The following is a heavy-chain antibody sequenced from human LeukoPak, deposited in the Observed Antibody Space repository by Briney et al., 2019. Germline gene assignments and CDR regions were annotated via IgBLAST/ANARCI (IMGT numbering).Heavy chain of an antibody. CDR2: ISAGGGTT. V-gene: IGHV3-23*01. Sequence: PGGSLRLSCAASGFTFSSNTMNWVRQAPGKGLEWVSSISAGGGTTYHADSVKGRFTISRDSSKNTLYLQMNSLRAEDTAIYYCAKSRGYLVRGVFNPYYFCMDVWGKGTTVTVSS. CDR3: AKSRGYLVRGVFNPYYFCMDV. D-gene: IGHD3-10*01. CDR1: GFTFSSNT. J-gene: IGHJ6*03.